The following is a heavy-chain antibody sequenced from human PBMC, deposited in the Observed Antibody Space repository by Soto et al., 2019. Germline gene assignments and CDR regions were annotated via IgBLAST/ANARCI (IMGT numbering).Heavy chain of an antibody. V-gene: IGHV1-69*13. CDR3: AKHAPYYYYGMDV. J-gene: IGHJ6*02. Sequence: SVKVSCKASGGTFNNYAISWVRQAPGQGLEWVGGIIPNVDAANYAQKFQGRVTIAADESAGTAYMELSRLRSEDTAVYYCAKHAPYYYYGMDVWGQGTTVTVSS. CDR2: IIPNVDAA. CDR1: GGTFNNYA.